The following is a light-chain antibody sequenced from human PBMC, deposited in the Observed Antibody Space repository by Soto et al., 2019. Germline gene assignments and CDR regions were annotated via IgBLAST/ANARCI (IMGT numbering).Light chain of an antibody. V-gene: IGKV3-11*01. CDR2: DAS. Sequence: EIVLTQSPATLSLSPGERGTLSCRASQSVSSHLACYQQKPGQAPRLLIYDASKRPTGIPARFSGSGSGTDFTLTISSLEPEDSAVYYCQQRSDRLPITFGQGTRLEIK. J-gene: IGKJ5*01. CDR1: QSVSSH. CDR3: QQRSDRLPIT.